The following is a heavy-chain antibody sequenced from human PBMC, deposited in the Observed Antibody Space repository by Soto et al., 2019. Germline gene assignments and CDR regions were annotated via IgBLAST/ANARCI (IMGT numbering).Heavy chain of an antibody. Sequence: QVQLVQSGAEVKKPGSSVKVSCKASGGTFSSYAISWVRQAPGQGLEWMGGIIPIFGTANYAQKFQGRVPITADEAKSTAYMALSSLRSEDTAVYYCARDPNTFGGVFAEFDPWGQGTLVTVSS. J-gene: IGHJ5*02. CDR3: ARDPNTFGGVFAEFDP. CDR2: IIPIFGTA. V-gene: IGHV1-69*12. D-gene: IGHD3-16*01. CDR1: GGTFSSYA.